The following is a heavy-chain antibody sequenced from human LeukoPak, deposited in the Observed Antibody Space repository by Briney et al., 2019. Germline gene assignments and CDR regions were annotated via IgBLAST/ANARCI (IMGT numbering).Heavy chain of an antibody. Sequence: ASVKLCCNAAAYAFTRYGNSWMRQAPGQGLEWMGWISAYNGNRNSAQKFQGRVTMTTDTSTSTVYMELRSLRSDDTAVYYCARDGGGDSWGYFDCWGQGTLVTVSS. CDR2: ISAYNGNR. D-gene: IGHD2-21*02. CDR3: ARDGGGDSWGYFDC. CDR1: AYAFTRYG. V-gene: IGHV1-18*01. J-gene: IGHJ4*02.